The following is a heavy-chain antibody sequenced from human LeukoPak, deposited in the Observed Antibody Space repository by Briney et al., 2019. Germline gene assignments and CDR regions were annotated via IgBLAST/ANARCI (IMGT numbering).Heavy chain of an antibody. CDR1: GYTFTSYY. CDR2: INPSGGNT. J-gene: IGHJ4*02. CDR3: ASGSGSYARES. V-gene: IGHV1-46*01. D-gene: IGHD1-26*01. Sequence: ASVKVSCKASGYTFTSYYMHWVRQAPGQGLEWMGIINPSGGNTSYAQKFQGRVTMTRDTSISTAYMELSRLRSDDTAVYYCASGSGSYARESWGQGTLVTVSS.